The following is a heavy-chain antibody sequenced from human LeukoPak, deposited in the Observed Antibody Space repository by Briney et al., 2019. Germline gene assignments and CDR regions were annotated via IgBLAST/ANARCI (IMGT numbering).Heavy chain of an antibody. J-gene: IGHJ5*02. CDR1: GGSISSYY. V-gene: IGHV4-59*12. CDR2: IYYSGST. CDR3: ARGFRIVVVVAATFDFWFDP. Sequence: KPSETLSLTCTVSGGSISSYYWSWIRQPPGKGLEWIGYIYYSGSTNYNPSLKSRVSISVDTSKNQFSLKLSSVTAADTAVYYCARGFRIVVVVAATFDFWFDPWGQGTLVTVSS. D-gene: IGHD2-15*01.